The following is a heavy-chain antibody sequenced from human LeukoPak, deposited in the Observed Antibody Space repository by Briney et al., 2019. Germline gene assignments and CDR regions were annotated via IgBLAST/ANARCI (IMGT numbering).Heavy chain of an antibody. CDR3: VRDLGVISPTRDV. J-gene: IGHJ4*02. CDR2: INDDGSNT. D-gene: IGHD2-21*01. Sequence: GGSLRLSCAASGFTFSIYWMFWVRQAPGKGLVWVSRINDDGSNTGYADSVKGRFTISRDNAKRTLYLQMNSLRVEDTAMYYCVRDLGVISPTRDVWGQGTLVTVSS. V-gene: IGHV3-74*01. CDR1: GFTFSIYW.